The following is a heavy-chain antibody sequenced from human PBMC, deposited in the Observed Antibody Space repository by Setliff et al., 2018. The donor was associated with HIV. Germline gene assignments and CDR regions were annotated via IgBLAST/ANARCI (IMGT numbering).Heavy chain of an antibody. CDR1: GDSIRSKY. D-gene: IGHD5-18*01. Sequence: SETLSLTCSVSGDSIRSKYWSWIRQPPGKGLEWIGYIHASGDTNYNPSLKSRVTITLDTSKTSFSLKLTSVIAADTAMYFCARHGRTGQLWLRCVAYWGQGTQVTVSS. CDR2: IHASGDT. J-gene: IGHJ4*02. V-gene: IGHV4-4*08. CDR3: ARHGRTGQLWLRCVAY.